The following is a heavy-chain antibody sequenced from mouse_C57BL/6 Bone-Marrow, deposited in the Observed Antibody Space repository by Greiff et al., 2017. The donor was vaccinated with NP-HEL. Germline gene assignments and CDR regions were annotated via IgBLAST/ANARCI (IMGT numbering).Heavy chain of an antibody. D-gene: IGHD1-1*01. CDR1: GFNIKDDY. CDR3: TTFRFITTVVASNYFDY. Sequence: EVKLQESGAELVRPGASVKLSCTASGFNIKDDYMHWVKQRPEQGLEWIGWIDPENGDTEYASKFQGKATITAETSSNTAYLQLSSLTSEDTAVYYCTTFRFITTVVASNYFDYWGQGTTLTVSS. V-gene: IGHV14-4*01. CDR2: IDPENGDT. J-gene: IGHJ2*01.